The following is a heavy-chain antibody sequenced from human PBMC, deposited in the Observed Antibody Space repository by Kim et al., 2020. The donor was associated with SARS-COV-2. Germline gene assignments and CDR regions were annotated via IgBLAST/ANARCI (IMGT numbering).Heavy chain of an antibody. CDR1: GYSFSNYA. V-gene: IGHV7-4-1*02. CDR2: INTNTGNP. J-gene: IGHJ5*02. CDR3: ARECATIRYNWFDP. D-gene: IGHD5-12*01. Sequence: ASVKVSCKASGYSFSNYAMNWVRQAPGQGLEWMGWINTNTGNPTYAQGFTGRFVFSLDTSVSTAYLQITNLKAEDTAVYYCARECATIRYNWFDPWGQGTLVTVSS.